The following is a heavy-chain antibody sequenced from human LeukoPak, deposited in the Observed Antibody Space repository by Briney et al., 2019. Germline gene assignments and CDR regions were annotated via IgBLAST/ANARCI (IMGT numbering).Heavy chain of an antibody. CDR2: IIPILGIA. Sequence: ASVKVSCKASGYTFTSNYMHWVRPAPGQGLEWMGRIIPILGIANYAQKFQGRVTITADKSTSTAYMELSRLRSENTAVYYCARCPSGESSLYYYYSGMDVWGQGTTVTVSS. CDR3: ARCPSGESSLYYYYSGMDV. D-gene: IGHD4-17*01. V-gene: IGHV1-69*02. J-gene: IGHJ6*02. CDR1: GYTFTSNY.